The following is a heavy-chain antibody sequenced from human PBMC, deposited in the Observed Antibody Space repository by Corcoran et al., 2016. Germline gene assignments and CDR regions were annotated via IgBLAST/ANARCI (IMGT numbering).Heavy chain of an antibody. CDR2: IYYSGST. V-gene: IGHV4-39*01. CDR3: ATSTYWGGDCHSPYWYFDL. Sequence: QLPLQESGPGLVKPSETLSLTCTVSGGSISSSSYYWGWIRQPPGKGLEWIGSIYYSGSTYYNPSLKSRVTISVDTSKNQFSLKLSSVTAADTAVYYCATSTYWGGDCHSPYWYFDLWGRGTLVTVSS. D-gene: IGHD2-21*02. CDR1: GGSISSSSYY. J-gene: IGHJ2*01.